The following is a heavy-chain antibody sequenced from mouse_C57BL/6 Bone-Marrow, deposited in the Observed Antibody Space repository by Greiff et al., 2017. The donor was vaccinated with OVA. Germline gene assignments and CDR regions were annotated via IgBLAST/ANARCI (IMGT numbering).Heavy chain of an antibody. V-gene: IGHV8-8*01. D-gene: IGHD2-3*01. Sequence: QVTLKVCGPGILQPSQTLSLTCSFSGFSLSTFGMGVGWIRQPSGKGLEWLAHIWWDDDKYYNPALKSRLTISKDTSKNQVFLKIANVDTADTATYYCARPSIYDGYYFAWFAYWGQGTLVTVSA. J-gene: IGHJ3*01. CDR1: GFSLSTFGMG. CDR3: ARPSIYDGYYFAWFAY. CDR2: IWWDDDK.